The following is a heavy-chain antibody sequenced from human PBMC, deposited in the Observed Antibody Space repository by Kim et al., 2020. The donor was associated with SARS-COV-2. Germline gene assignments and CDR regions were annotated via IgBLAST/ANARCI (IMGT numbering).Heavy chain of an antibody. CDR1: GFTFSTYN. V-gene: IGHV3-48*02. J-gene: IGHJ6*02. Sequence: GGSLRLSCAASGFTFSTYNMNWVRQAPGEGLEWVSYINSRSSTIWYADSVKGRFTISRDNAKNSLYLQMNSLTDEDTAVYYCAREGGGYMVRGIISYGMDVWGQGITVTVSS. CDR3: AREGGGYMVRGIISYGMDV. D-gene: IGHD3-10*01. CDR2: INSRSSTI.